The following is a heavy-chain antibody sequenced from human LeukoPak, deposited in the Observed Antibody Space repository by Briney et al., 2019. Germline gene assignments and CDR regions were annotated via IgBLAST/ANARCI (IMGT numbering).Heavy chain of an antibody. CDR3: ARASWRSSGWFDAFDI. J-gene: IGHJ3*02. CDR2: IYHSGST. Sequence: PSQTLSLTCAVSGGSISSGGYSWSWIRQPPGKGLEWIGYIYHSGSTYYNPSLKSRVTIPVDRSKNQFSLKLSSVTAADTAVYYCARASWRSSGWFDAFDIWGQGTMVTVSS. D-gene: IGHD6-19*01. CDR1: GGSISSGGYS. V-gene: IGHV4-30-2*01.